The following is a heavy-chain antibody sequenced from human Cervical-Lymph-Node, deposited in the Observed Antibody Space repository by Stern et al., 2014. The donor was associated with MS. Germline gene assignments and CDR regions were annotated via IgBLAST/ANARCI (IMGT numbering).Heavy chain of an antibody. D-gene: IGHD6-6*01. CDR1: GGTFNSYV. V-gene: IGHV1-69*01. CDR2: FVTLVSTT. CDR3: ARGGIGSSRLYYHFYGMDV. Sequence: VQLVESGAEVKKPGSSVKVSCKASGGTFNSYVISWVRQAPGQGLEWMGGFVTLVSTTHYAKKLQGRVTITADESRSTTYMELTSLRSDDTAVYYCARGGIGSSRLYYHFYGMDVWGQGTTVTVSS. J-gene: IGHJ6*02.